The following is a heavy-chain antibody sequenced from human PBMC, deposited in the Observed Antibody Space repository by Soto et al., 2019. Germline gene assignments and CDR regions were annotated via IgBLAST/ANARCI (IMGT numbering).Heavy chain of an antibody. CDR2: INIDGSGT. V-gene: IGHV3-74*03. CDR1: GFTFSNYW. Sequence: GGSLRLSCAASGFTFSNYWMHWVRQAPGKGLVWVSRINIDGSGTTYADSVKGRFTISRDNAKNTVFLEMKNLRAEDTAVYYCAIDFYAPHVWGQGTTVTVSS. J-gene: IGHJ6*02. D-gene: IGHD4-17*01. CDR3: AIDFYAPHV.